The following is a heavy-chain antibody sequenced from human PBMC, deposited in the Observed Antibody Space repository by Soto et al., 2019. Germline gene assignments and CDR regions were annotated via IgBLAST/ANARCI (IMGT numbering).Heavy chain of an antibody. V-gene: IGHV4-31*03. J-gene: IGHJ4*02. Sequence: QVQLQESGPGLVKPSQTLSLTCTVSSGSISSGGYYWSWIRQHPGKGLEWIGYIYYSGSTYYNPSLKSRVTISVDTSKNQFSLKLSSVTAADTAVYYCARRIAVAGTPGPDYWGQGTLVTVSS. CDR1: SGSISSGGYY. D-gene: IGHD6-19*01. CDR3: ARRIAVAGTPGPDY. CDR2: IYYSGST.